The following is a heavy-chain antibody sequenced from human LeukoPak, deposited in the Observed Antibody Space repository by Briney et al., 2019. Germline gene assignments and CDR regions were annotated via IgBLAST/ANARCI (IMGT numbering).Heavy chain of an antibody. V-gene: IGHV3-48*03. CDR1: GFTFSSYE. D-gene: IGHD2-15*01. CDR2: ISSSGSTI. Sequence: GGSLRLSCAASGFTFSSYEMNWVRQAPGKGLEWASYISSSGSTIYYADSVKGRFTISRDNAKNSLYLQMNSLRAEDTAVYYCAKSPYCSGGSCYYFDYWGQGTLVTVSS. CDR3: AKSPYCSGGSCYYFDY. J-gene: IGHJ4*02.